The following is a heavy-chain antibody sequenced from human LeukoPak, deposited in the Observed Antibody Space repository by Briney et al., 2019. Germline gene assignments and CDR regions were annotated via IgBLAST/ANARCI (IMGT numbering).Heavy chain of an antibody. CDR1: GFTVSSNY. V-gene: IGHV3-66*02. J-gene: IGHJ3*02. D-gene: IGHD1-1*01. CDR2: IYSGGST. CDR3: ARDGPQLERRPHDAFDI. Sequence: GGSLRLSCAASGFTVSSNYMSWVRQAPGKGLEWVSVIYSGGSTYYAGSVKGRFTISRDNSKNTLYLQMNSLRAEDTAVYYCARDGPQLERRPHDAFDIWGQGTMVTVSS.